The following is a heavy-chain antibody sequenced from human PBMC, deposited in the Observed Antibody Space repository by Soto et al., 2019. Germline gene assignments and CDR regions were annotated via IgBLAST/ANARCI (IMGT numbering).Heavy chain of an antibody. V-gene: IGHV4-39*01. Sequence: SETLSLTCTVSGGSISSGNYYWSWIRQPPGKGLEWSGNIHYSGSTYYDSSLKSRVTISIDTSKNQFSLKLSSVTATDTAVYYCASQHYYDSSGYYVVYWGQGTLVTVSS. CDR1: GGSISSGNYY. J-gene: IGHJ4*02. CDR3: ASQHYYDSSGYYVVY. D-gene: IGHD3-22*01. CDR2: IHYSGST.